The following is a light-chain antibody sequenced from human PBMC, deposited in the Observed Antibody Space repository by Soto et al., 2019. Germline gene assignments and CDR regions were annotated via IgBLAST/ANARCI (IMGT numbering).Light chain of an antibody. CDR1: QGISSN. J-gene: IGKJ4*01. V-gene: IGKV1-9*01. Sequence: DIQLTQSPSLLSASVGDRVTITCRASQGISSNLAWYQQKSGKAPKLLLYAASTLQSGVPSRFSGSGSGTEFTLTISSLQPEDFATYYCQQLNRYPLTFGGGTKVEIK. CDR2: AAS. CDR3: QQLNRYPLT.